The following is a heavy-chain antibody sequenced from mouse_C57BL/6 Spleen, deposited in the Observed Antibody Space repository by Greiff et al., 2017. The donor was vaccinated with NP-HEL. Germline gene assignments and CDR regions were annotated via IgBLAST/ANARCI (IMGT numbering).Heavy chain of an antibody. D-gene: IGHD4-1*01. CDR3: ARGLTGSWLAY. J-gene: IGHJ3*01. CDR2: INPNNGGT. Sequence: EVKLVESGPELVKPGASVKIPCKASGYTFTDYNMDWVKQSHGKSLEWIGDINPNNGGTIYNQKIQGKATWTVDKSSSTAYMELRSLTSEDTAVYYCARGLTGSWLAYWGQGTLVTVSA. CDR1: GYTFTDYN. V-gene: IGHV1-18*01.